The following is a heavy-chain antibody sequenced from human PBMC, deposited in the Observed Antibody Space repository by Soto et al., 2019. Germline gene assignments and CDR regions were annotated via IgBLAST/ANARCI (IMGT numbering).Heavy chain of an antibody. V-gene: IGHV3-15*07. CDR2: IKSKTDGGTT. J-gene: IGHJ4*02. CDR3: TTVLLWFGELLYRDFDY. CDR1: GFTFSNAW. D-gene: IGHD3-10*01. Sequence: EVQLVESGGGLVKPGGSLRLSCAASGFTFSNAWMNWVRQAPGKGLEWVGRIKSKTDGGTTDYAAPVKDRFTISRDDSKNTLYLQMNSLKTEDTAVYYCTTVLLWFGELLYRDFDYWGQGTLVTVSS.